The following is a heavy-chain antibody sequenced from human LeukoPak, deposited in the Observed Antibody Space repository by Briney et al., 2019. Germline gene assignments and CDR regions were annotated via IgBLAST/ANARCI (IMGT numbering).Heavy chain of an antibody. CDR3: ARALGGLGYYFDY. CDR1: GYTFTVYA. Sequence: ASVKVSCKVSGYTFTVYAMNGVRQAPGQRLEWMGWISAGNGNTKYSQKFQGRVTITRDTSASTAYMELSSLRSEDTAVYYCARALGGLGYYFDYWGQGTLVTVSS. CDR2: ISAGNGNT. D-gene: IGHD3-16*01. J-gene: IGHJ4*02. V-gene: IGHV1-3*01.